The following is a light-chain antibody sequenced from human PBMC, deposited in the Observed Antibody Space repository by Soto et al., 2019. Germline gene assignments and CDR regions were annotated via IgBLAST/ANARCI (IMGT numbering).Light chain of an antibody. Sequence: QSVLTQPASVSGSPGQSITISCSGTTSDVGGYNLVSWYQQHTAKAPKLLIYEGTQRLSGVSSHFSGSKSGNTASLTISGLQAEDEADYYCCSYASSSSYVFGTGTKVTVL. V-gene: IGLV2-23*01. J-gene: IGLJ1*01. CDR2: EGT. CDR3: CSYASSSSYV. CDR1: TSDVGGYNL.